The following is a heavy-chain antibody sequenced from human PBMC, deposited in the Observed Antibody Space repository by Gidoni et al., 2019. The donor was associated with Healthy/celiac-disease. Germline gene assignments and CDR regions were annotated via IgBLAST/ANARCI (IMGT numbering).Heavy chain of an antibody. CDR3: AKGHYYYDSSGSFDY. CDR2: ISWNSGSI. D-gene: IGHD3-22*01. Sequence: VMLVGSGGGLVQPGTFLILSWAASGFTFDYYVIHWVRQAPGKGLEWVSGISWNSGSIGYADSVKGRFTIARDNAKNSLYLQMNSLRAEDTALYYCAKGHYYYDSSGSFDYWGQGTLVTVSS. J-gene: IGHJ4*02. CDR1: GFTFDYYV. V-gene: IGHV3-9*01.